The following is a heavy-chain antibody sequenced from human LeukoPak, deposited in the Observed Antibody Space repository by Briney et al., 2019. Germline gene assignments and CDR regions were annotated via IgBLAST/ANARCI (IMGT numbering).Heavy chain of an antibody. V-gene: IGHV1-8*03. Sequence: SVNVSCKASGYTFTSYDINWVRQATGQGLEWMGWMNPNSGNTGYAQKFQGRVTITRNTSISTAYMELSSLRSEDTAVYYCARSAPRQYYDFWSGYSFDYWGQGTLVTVSS. D-gene: IGHD3-3*01. CDR1: GYTFTSYD. CDR3: ARSAPRQYYDFWSGYSFDY. CDR2: MNPNSGNT. J-gene: IGHJ4*02.